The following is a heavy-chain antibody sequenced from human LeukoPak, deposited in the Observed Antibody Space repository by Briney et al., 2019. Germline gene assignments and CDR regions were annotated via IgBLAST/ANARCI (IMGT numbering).Heavy chain of an antibody. CDR2: ISYDGSNK. CDR3: AKVSSSGWHTVDY. J-gene: IGHJ4*02. D-gene: IGHD6-19*01. CDR1: GFTFSSYG. V-gene: IGHV3-30*18. Sequence: PGGSLRLSCAASGFTFSSYGMHWVRQAPGKGLEWVAVISYDGSNKYYADSVKGRYTISRDNSKNTLCLQMNSLRAEDTAVYYCAKVSSSGWHTVDYWGQGTLVTVSS.